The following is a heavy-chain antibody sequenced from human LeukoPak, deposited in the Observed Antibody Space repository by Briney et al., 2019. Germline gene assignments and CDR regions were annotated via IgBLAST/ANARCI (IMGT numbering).Heavy chain of an antibody. CDR2: IIPILGIA. CDR1: GGTFSSYA. Sequence: SVKVSCKASGGTFSSYAISWVRQAPGQGLEWMGRIIPILGIANYAQKFQGRVTITADKSTSTAYMELSSLRSEDTAVYYCARGGYGDYDRVDYWAREPWSPSPQ. D-gene: IGHD4-17*01. J-gene: IGHJ4*02. CDR3: ARGGYGDYDRVDY. V-gene: IGHV1-69*04.